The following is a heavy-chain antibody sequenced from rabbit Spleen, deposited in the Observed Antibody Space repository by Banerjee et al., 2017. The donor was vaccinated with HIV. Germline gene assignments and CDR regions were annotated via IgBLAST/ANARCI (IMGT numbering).Heavy chain of an antibody. CDR2: INAVTGKA. V-gene: IGHV1S45*01. J-gene: IGHJ6*01. CDR1: GFSFSSVFW. D-gene: IGHD8-1*01. CDR3: ARDAGTSFSTYGMDL. Sequence: QEQLEESGGGLVKPEGSLTLTCKASGFSFSSVFWMCWVRQAPGKGLEWIACINAVTGKAVYASWAKGRSTFSKTSSTTVTLQLNSLTAADTATYFCARDAGTSFSTYGMDLWGQGTLVTVS.